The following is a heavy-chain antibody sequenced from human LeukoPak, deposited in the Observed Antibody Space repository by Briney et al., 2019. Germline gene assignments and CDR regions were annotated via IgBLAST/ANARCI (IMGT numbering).Heavy chain of an antibody. Sequence: ASVKVSCKASGYTFTSYYMHWVRQAPGQGLERMGIINPSGGSTSYAQKFQGRVTMTRDTSTSTVYMELSSLRSEDTAVYYCATHSSSFRRYFDYWGQGTLVTVSS. CDR1: GYTFTSYY. CDR2: INPSGGST. V-gene: IGHV1-46*03. CDR3: ATHSSSFRRYFDY. D-gene: IGHD6-13*01. J-gene: IGHJ4*02.